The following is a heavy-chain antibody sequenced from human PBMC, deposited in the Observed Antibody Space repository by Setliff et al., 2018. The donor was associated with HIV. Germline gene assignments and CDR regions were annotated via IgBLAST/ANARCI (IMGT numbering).Heavy chain of an antibody. CDR2: IIPIFNTA. CDR3: ARDQATGYEKVWFSWIDP. CDR1: GGTFSLYA. V-gene: IGHV1-69*13. D-gene: IGHD5-12*01. Sequence: SVKVSCKASGGTFSLYAINWVRQAPGQGLEWMGGIIPIFNTANYAQKFQGRVTITADGSTSTAYMELSSLRLEDTATYYCARDQATGYEKVWFSWIDPWGQGTLVTVS. J-gene: IGHJ5*02.